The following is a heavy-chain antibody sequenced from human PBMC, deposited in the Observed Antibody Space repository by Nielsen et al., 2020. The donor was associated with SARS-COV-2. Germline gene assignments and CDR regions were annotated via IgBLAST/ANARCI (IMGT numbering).Heavy chain of an antibody. CDR3: AKDQSPYYYDSSGYYSGFDY. V-gene: IGHV3-30*18. D-gene: IGHD3-22*01. J-gene: IGHJ4*02. CDR2: ISYDGTNK. Sequence: WIRQPPGKGLEWVAVISYDGTNKYYADSVKGRLTISRDNSKNTLYLQMNSLRPEDTAIFYCAKDQSPYYYDSSGYYSGFDYWGQGTLVTVSS.